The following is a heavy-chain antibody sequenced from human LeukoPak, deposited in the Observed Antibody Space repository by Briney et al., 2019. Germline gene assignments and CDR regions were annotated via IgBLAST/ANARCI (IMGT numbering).Heavy chain of an antibody. D-gene: IGHD4-17*01. CDR1: GFTFSSYW. V-gene: IGHV3-7*01. Sequence: TGGSLRLSCAASGFTFSSYWMSWVRQAPGKGLEWVANINQDGNEKYYVDSVKGRFTISRDNAKNLVYLQMNSLRAEDTAMYYCASLGGTVTKVEYYFDYWGQGTLVTVSS. CDR2: INQDGNEK. J-gene: IGHJ4*02. CDR3: ASLGGTVTKVEYYFDY.